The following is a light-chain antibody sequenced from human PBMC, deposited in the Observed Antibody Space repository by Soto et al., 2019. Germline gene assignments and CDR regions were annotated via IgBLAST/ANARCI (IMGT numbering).Light chain of an antibody. Sequence: EIVLTQSPATLSLSPGERATLSCRASQSVSSYLAWYQQKPGQAPRLLIYDASNRATGIPARFSGSGSGTDFTLTISCLEPEDFAVYYCQKRSNWPSTFGGGTKVAIK. V-gene: IGKV3-11*01. CDR1: QSVSSY. J-gene: IGKJ4*01. CDR3: QKRSNWPST. CDR2: DAS.